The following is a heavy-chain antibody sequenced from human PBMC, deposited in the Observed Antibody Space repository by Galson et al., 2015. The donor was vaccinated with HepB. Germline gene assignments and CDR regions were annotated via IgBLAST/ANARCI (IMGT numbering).Heavy chain of an antibody. CDR3: AKAELDCTNGVCYTPHYYYYYYMDV. D-gene: IGHD2-8*01. CDR1: GFTFSSYG. J-gene: IGHJ6*03. CDR2: ISYDGSNK. V-gene: IGHV3-30*18. Sequence: SLRLSCAASGFTFSSYGMHWVRQAPDKGLEWVAVISYDGSNKYYADSVKGRFTISRDNSKNTLYLQMNSLRAEDTAVYYCAKAELDCTNGVCYTPHYYYYYYMDVWGKGTTVTVSS.